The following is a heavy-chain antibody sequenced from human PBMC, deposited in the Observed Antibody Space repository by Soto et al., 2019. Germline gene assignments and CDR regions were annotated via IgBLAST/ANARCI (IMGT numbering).Heavy chain of an antibody. CDR1: GDSIISSNFY. Sequence: SETLSLTCTVSGDSIISSNFYWGWVRQPPGKGLEWIGSIFYLGSSYYNPSLKSRVTMSVDTSKNQFSLRLRSVTAADTALYFCARHSLALRKNNWFDPWGQGIMVTVSS. CDR2: IFYLGSS. D-gene: IGHD3-3*02. J-gene: IGHJ5*02. V-gene: IGHV4-39*01. CDR3: ARHSLALRKNNWFDP.